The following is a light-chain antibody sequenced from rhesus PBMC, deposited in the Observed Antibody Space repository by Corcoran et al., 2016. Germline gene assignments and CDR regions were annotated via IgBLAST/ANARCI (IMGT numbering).Light chain of an antibody. Sequence: DIQMTQSPSSLSASVGDRVTITCRASQGNSDYLSWYQQKQGKAPKRLIYAASSLESGGPSRFSGSGSGTDFTLTISSLQPEDFAAYYCLKGYSTPFTFGPETKLDIK. J-gene: IGKJ3*01. CDR1: QGNSDY. V-gene: IGKV1-36*02. CDR3: LKGYSTPFT. CDR2: AAS.